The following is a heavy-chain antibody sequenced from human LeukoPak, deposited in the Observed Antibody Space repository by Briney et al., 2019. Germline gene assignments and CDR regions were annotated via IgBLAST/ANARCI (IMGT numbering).Heavy chain of an antibody. V-gene: IGHV3-53*04. CDR3: ARDQVGATAAFDI. D-gene: IGHD1-26*01. Sequence: GGSLRLSCAASGFTVSSNYMSWVRQAPGKGLEWISVIYSGGSTYYADSVKGRFTISRHNSRNTLYLQMNSLRPEGTAVYYCARDQVGATAAFDIWGQGTMVTVSS. J-gene: IGHJ3*02. CDR2: IYSGGST. CDR1: GFTVSSNY.